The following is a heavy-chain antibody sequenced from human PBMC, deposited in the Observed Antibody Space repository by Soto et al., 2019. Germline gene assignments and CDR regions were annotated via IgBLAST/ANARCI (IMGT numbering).Heavy chain of an antibody. D-gene: IGHD2-2*01. V-gene: IGHV3-74*01. CDR3: VRDGRWITTSCYGNGVDP. Sequence: EVQLVESGGGLVQPGGSLRLSCAASGFTFSTYWMHWIRQVPGKGLELVSRINSDASHTYYADSVKGRFTITRDNAKNTQHLEMSRLRAEDTAVYYCVRDGRWITTSCYGNGVDPWGQGAVVTVSS. CDR2: INSDASHT. J-gene: IGHJ5*02. CDR1: GFTFSTYW.